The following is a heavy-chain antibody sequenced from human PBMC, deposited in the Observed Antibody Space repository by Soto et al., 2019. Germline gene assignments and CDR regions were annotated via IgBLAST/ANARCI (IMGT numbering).Heavy chain of an antibody. Sequence: SVKVSCKASGGTFSSYAISWVRQAPGQGLEWMGGIIPIFGTANYAQKFQGRVTITADESTSTAYMELSSLRSEDTAVYYCARDLGDGYNSSSGDYWGQGTLVTVSS. CDR2: IIPIFGTA. CDR1: GGTFSSYA. CDR3: ARDLGDGYNSSSGDY. D-gene: IGHD5-12*01. V-gene: IGHV1-69*13. J-gene: IGHJ4*02.